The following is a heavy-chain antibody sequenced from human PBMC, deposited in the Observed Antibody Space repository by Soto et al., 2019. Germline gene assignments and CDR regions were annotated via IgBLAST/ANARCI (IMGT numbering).Heavy chain of an antibody. CDR2: MNPNSGNT. CDR1: GYTFTSYD. CDR3: ARGLWFGELPSYYFDY. Sequence: QVQLVQSGAEVKKPGASVKVSCKASGYTFTSYDINWVRQATGQGLEWMGWMNPNSGNTGYAQKFQGRGTMTRNTSISTAYMELSSLRSEDTAVYYCARGLWFGELPSYYFDYWGQGTLVTVSS. D-gene: IGHD3-10*01. J-gene: IGHJ4*02. V-gene: IGHV1-8*01.